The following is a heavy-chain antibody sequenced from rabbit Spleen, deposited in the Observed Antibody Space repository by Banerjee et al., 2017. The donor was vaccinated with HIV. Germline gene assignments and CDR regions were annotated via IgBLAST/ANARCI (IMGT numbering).Heavy chain of an antibody. CDR3: TRSAGGTTSYADYLDL. V-gene: IGHV1S45*01. CDR2: IWTGDGGA. CDR1: GFSFSSGYW. D-gene: IGHD4-2*01. J-gene: IGHJ4*01. Sequence: QEQLVESGGGLVQPEGSLTLTCKASGFSFSSGYWICWVRQAPGKGLEWMGCIWTGDGGAYYANWAKGRFTISKTSSPTVTLQMTSLTAADTATYFCTRSAGGTTSYADYLDLWGPGTLVTVS.